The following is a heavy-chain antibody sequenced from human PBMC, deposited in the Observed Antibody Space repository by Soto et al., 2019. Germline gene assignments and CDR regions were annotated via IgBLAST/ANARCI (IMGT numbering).Heavy chain of an antibody. CDR2: INHSGST. CDR1: GGSFSGYY. D-gene: IGHD6-6*01. J-gene: IGHJ5*02. V-gene: IGHV4-34*01. CDR3: ARGREQLVWFDP. Sequence: SETLSLTCAVYGGSFSGYYWSWIRQPPGKGLEWIGEINHSGSTNYNPSLKSRVTISVDTSKNQFSLKLSSVTAADTAVYYCARGREQLVWFDPWGQGTLVTVS.